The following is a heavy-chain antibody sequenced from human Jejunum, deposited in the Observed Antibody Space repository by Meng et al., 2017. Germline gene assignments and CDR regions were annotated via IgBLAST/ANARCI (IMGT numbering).Heavy chain of an antibody. V-gene: IGHV4-4*02. J-gene: IGHJ5*02. CDR2: IYHTGST. Sequence: QVELPESGRGPGKPSGSLFCTFVVSGIYHNRHGWWGWIRQPPGKGLEGIGEIYHTGSTNYNPCLKSRVTITVDKSKNQLSLRLNSVTAADTALYYCARVRDCRTVSCESGIDPWGQGSLVTVSS. CDR1: GIYHNRHGW. CDR3: ARVRDCRTVSCESGIDP. D-gene: IGHD2-15*01.